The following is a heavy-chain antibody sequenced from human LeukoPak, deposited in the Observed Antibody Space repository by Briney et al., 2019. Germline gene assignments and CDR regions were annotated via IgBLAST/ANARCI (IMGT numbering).Heavy chain of an antibody. D-gene: IGHD3-22*01. CDR3: ARSTSGGYYYALDY. Sequence: SETLSLTCTVSGGSISSYYWSWIRQPPGKGLEWIGYIHYSGSTNSKPSLKSRATISVDTSKNQFSLKLSSVTAADTAVYYCARSTSGGYYYALDYWGQGTLVTVSS. CDR1: GGSISSYY. V-gene: IGHV4-59*08. CDR2: IHYSGST. J-gene: IGHJ4*02.